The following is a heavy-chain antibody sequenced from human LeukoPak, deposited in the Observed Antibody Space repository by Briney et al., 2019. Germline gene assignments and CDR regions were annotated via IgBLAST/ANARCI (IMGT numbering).Heavy chain of an antibody. V-gene: IGHV4-59*08. Sequence: SETLSLTCTVSGGSISSYYWSWIRQPPGEGLEWIGYIYYSGSTNYTNYNPSLKSRVTTSVDTSKNQFSLKLSSVTAADTAVYHCARHYYDRSDSYSFDYWGQGTLVTVSS. J-gene: IGHJ4*02. CDR3: ARHYYDRSDSYSFDY. CDR2: IYYSGSTNYT. D-gene: IGHD3-22*01. CDR1: GGSISSYY.